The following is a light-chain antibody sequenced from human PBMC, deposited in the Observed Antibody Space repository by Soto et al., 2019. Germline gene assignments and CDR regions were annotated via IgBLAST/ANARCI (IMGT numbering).Light chain of an antibody. J-gene: IGLJ1*01. V-gene: IGLV1-44*01. CDR3: AACDDSLNALV. CDR1: SSNIGSNT. Sequence: QLVLTQPPSASGTPGQRVTVSGSGSSSNIGSNTVSWYQQLPGTAPKLLIYSNTQRPSGVPDRFSGSKSDTSASLAISGLQSEDEADYYCAACDDSLNALVFGTGTKLTVL. CDR2: SNT.